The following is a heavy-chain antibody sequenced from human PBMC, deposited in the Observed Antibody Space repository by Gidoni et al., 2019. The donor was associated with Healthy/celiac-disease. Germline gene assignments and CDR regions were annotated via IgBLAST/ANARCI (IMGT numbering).Heavy chain of an antibody. J-gene: IGHJ6*02. V-gene: IGHV3-48*02. CDR3: AREGVVTLRYYYYGMDV. CDR2: ISSSSSTI. CDR1: GFTFSSYS. D-gene: IGHD3-22*01. Sequence: EVQLVESGGGLVQPGGSLSLSCAASGFTFSSYSMNWVRQAPGKGLEWVSYISSSSSTIYYADSVKGRFTISRDNAKNSLYLQMNSLRDEDTAVYYCAREGVVTLRYYYYGMDVWGQGTTVTVSS.